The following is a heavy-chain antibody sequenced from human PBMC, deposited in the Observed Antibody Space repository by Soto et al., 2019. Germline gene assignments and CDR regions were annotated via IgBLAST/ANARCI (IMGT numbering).Heavy chain of an antibody. V-gene: IGHV3-21*04. CDR1: GFTFSSYS. D-gene: IGHD3-3*01. Sequence: SGGALRLSCAASGFTFSSYSMNWVRQAPGKGLEWVSSISSSSSYIYYADSVKGRFTISRDNAKNSLYLQMNNLRVEDTALYFCAKGTEYGVVLMSTFDYWGQGSLVTVSS. CDR2: ISSSSSYI. J-gene: IGHJ4*02. CDR3: AKGTEYGVVLMSTFDY.